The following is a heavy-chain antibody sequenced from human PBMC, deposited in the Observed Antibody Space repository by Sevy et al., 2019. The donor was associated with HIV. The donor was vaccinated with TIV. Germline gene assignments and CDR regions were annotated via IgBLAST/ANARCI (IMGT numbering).Heavy chain of an antibody. CDR1: GFTFSSYN. V-gene: IGHV3-21*01. D-gene: IGHD1-26*01. J-gene: IGHJ6*02. CDR3: ARDCNSASCLWGMDV. CDR2: ISSSSSYI. Sequence: GGSLRLSCAASGFTFSSYNMNWVRQAPGKGLEWVSSISSSSSYIYYADSVKGRFTISRDNAKDSLYLQMNTLRAEDTAVYYCARDCNSASCLWGMDVWGQGTMVTVSS.